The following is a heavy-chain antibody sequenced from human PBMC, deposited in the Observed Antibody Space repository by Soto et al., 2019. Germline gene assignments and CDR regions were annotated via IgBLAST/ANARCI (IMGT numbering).Heavy chain of an antibody. V-gene: IGHV4-39*07. CDR1: GGSISSSSYY. J-gene: IGHJ6*02. D-gene: IGHD5-18*01. Sequence: KASETLSLTCTVSGGSISSSSYYWGWIRQPPGKGLEWIGSIYYSGSTYYNPSLKSRVTISVDTSKNQFSLKLSSVTAADTAVYYCARASRGYSYSEEYYYYGMDVWGQGTTVTVSS. CDR3: ARASRGYSYSEEYYYYGMDV. CDR2: IYYSGST.